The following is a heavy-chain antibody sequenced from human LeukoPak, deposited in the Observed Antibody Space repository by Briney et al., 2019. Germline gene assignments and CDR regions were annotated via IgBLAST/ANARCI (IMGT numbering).Heavy chain of an antibody. CDR1: GGTFSSYA. Sequence: GASVKVSCKASGGTFSSYAISWGRQAPGQGLEWMGGIIPIFGTANYAQKFQGRVTITTDESTSTAYMELSSLRSEDTAVYYCARVQGDSYAFDIWGQGTMVTVSS. D-gene: IGHD2-21*02. J-gene: IGHJ3*02. CDR3: ARVQGDSYAFDI. CDR2: IIPIFGTA. V-gene: IGHV1-69*05.